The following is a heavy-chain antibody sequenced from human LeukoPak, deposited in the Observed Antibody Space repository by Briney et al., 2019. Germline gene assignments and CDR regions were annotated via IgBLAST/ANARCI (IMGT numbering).Heavy chain of an antibody. V-gene: IGHV3-23*01. J-gene: IGHJ4*02. CDR3: AKEGGGIAVAGTYYFGY. CDR2: ISGSGGST. D-gene: IGHD6-19*01. CDR1: GFTFSSYA. Sequence: PGGSLRVSCAASGFTFSSYAMSWVRQAPGKGLEWVSAISGSGGSTYYADSVKGRFTISRDNSKNTLYLQMNSLRAEDTAVYYCAKEGGGIAVAGTYYFGYWGQGTLVTVSS.